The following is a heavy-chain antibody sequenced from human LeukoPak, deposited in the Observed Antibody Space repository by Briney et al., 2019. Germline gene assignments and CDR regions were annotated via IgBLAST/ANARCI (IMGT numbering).Heavy chain of an antibody. D-gene: IGHD2-2*02. V-gene: IGHV1-2*02. CDR1: GYTFTGYY. CDR3: ASPYCSSTSCYTSSYYYGMDV. CDR2: INPNSGGT. J-gene: IGHJ6*02. Sequence: GASVKVSCKASGYTFTGYYMHWVRQAPGQGLDWMGWINPNSGGTNYAQKFQGRVTMTRDTSISTAYMELSRLRSDDTAVYYCASPYCSSTSCYTSSYYYGMDVWGQGTTVTVSS.